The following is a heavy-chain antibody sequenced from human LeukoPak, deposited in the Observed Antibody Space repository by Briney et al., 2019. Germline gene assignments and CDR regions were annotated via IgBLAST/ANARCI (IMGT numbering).Heavy chain of an antibody. CDR2: IYHSGST. V-gene: IGHV4-30-2*01. CDR3: ARDSQVGATGFDY. CDR1: GGSISRSSYS. Sequence: PSETLSLTCTVSGGSISRSSYSWSWIRQPPGKGLEWIGYIYHSGSTYYNPSLKSRVTISVDRSKNQFSLKLSSVTAADTAVYYCARDSQVGATGFDYWGQGTLVTVSS. J-gene: IGHJ4*02. D-gene: IGHD1-26*01.